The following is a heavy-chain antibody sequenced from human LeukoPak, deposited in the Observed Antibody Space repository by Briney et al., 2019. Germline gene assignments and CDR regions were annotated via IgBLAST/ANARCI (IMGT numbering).Heavy chain of an antibody. D-gene: IGHD3-3*01. CDR1: GGSISSSSYY. Sequence: SETLSLTCTVSGGSISSSSYYWGWIRQPPGKGLEWIGSIYYSGSTYYNPSLKNRVTISVDTSKNQFSLKLSSVTAADTAVYYCARHEYYDFWSGYYTKPFDYWGQGTLVTVSS. CDR3: ARHEYYDFWSGYYTKPFDY. J-gene: IGHJ4*02. V-gene: IGHV4-39*01. CDR2: IYYSGST.